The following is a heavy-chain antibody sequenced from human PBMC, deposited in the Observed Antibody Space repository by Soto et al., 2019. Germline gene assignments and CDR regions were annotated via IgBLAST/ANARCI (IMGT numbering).Heavy chain of an antibody. CDR1: GFTADDYA. V-gene: IGHV3-9*02. CDR3: AKDMKWGGMTTIHYFDS. CDR2: ISSNSDTI. J-gene: IGHJ4*02. Sequence: EVQLVESGGGLVQPGRSLRLSCVASGFTADDYALHWVRQAPGKGLEWVSGISSNSDTIHYADSVKGRFTSSRDNAKKSLFLQMNSLRPEDMAVYYCAKDMKWGGMTTIHYFDSWGQGTLVTVSS. D-gene: IGHD4-17*01.